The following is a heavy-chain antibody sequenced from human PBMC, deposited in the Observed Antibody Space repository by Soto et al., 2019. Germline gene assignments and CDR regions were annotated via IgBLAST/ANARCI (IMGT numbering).Heavy chain of an antibody. CDR1: GDSISNSRFY. D-gene: IGHD3-22*01. CDR2: IYHTGNA. V-gene: IGHV4-39*01. J-gene: IGHJ5*02. CDR3: ARDFFDSSDYTTNWFDP. Sequence: SETLSLTCSVSGDSISNSRFYWAWIRQPPGEGLEWIGSIYHTGNAYYNPSLKSRVTISVDTSKNQFSLKLTSVTAADAVLYYCARDFFDSSDYTTNWFDPWGQGTRVTVS.